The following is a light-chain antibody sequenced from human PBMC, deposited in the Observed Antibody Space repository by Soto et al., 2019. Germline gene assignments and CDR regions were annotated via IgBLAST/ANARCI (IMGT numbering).Light chain of an antibody. V-gene: IGKV3-20*01. Sequence: EILLTQSPGTLSLSPGDRATLSCRASQTVSNIYLVWYQQRPGQAPRLLIYETSIWASGIPDRFSGSGSGTDFTLTISRLEPEDFAVYWCQQFGPAPYTFGQGTKVEIK. J-gene: IGKJ2*01. CDR2: ETS. CDR3: QQFGPAPYT. CDR1: QTVSNIY.